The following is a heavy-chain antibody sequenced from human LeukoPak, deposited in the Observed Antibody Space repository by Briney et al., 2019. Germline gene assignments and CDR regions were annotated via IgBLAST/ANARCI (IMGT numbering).Heavy chain of an antibody. J-gene: IGHJ6*02. D-gene: IGHD3-10*01. Sequence: PSQTLSLTCTVSGGSISSGGYYWSWIRQHPGKGLEWIGYIYYSGSTYYNPSLKSRVTISVDTSKNQFSLKLSSVTAADTAVYYCALRARLWFGDYYGMDVWGRGTTVTVSS. CDR3: ALRARLWFGDYYGMDV. CDR2: IYYSGST. V-gene: IGHV4-31*03. CDR1: GGSISSGGYY.